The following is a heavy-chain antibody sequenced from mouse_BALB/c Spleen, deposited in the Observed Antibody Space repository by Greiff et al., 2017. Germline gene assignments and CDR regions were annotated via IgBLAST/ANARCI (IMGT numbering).Heavy chain of an antibody. Sequence: EVQLVESGGGLVQPGGSRKLSCAASGFTFSSFGMHWVRQAPEKGLEWVAYISSGSSTIYYADTVKGRFTISRDNPKNTLFLQMTSLRSEDTAMYYCARRKDYDYAMDYWGQGTSVTVSS. D-gene: IGHD2-4*01. V-gene: IGHV5-17*02. CDR1: GFTFSSFG. J-gene: IGHJ4*01. CDR2: ISSGSSTI. CDR3: ARRKDYDYAMDY.